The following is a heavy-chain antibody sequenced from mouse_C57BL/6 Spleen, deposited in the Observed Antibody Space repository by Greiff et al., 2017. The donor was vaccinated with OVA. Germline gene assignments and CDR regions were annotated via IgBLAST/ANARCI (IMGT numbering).Heavy chain of an antibody. D-gene: IGHD3-3*01. CDR3: ATQLGDYAMDY. V-gene: IGHV1-69*01. J-gene: IGHJ4*01. CDR1: GYTFTSYW. Sequence: VQLQQPGAELVMPGASVKLSCKASGYTFTSYWMHWVKQRPGQGLEWIGEIDPSDCYTNYNQKFKGKSTLTVDKSSSTAYMQLSSLTSEDSAVYYCATQLGDYAMDYWGQGTSVTVSS. CDR2: IDPSDCYT.